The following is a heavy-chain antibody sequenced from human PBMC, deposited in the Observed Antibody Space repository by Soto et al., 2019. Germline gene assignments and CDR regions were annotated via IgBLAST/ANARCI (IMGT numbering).Heavy chain of an antibody. D-gene: IGHD3-22*01. Sequence: ASVKVSCKASGYTFTSYAMHWVRQAPGQRLEWMGWTNAGNGNTKYSQKFQGRVTITRDTSASSAYMELSSLRSEDTAVYYCARDGITMIVGTSEWFDPWGQGTLVTVSS. CDR2: TNAGNGNT. V-gene: IGHV1-3*01. J-gene: IGHJ5*02. CDR3: ARDGITMIVGTSEWFDP. CDR1: GYTFTSYA.